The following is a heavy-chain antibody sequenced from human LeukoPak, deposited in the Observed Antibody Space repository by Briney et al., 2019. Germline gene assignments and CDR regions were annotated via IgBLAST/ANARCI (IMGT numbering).Heavy chain of an antibody. CDR2: FNREDDEP. V-gene: IGHV1-24*01. CDR1: GYTLTDFS. J-gene: IGHJ4*02. Sequence: ASVKVSCNISGYTLTDFSMHWVRQAPGKGLEWMGGFNREDDEPIYAPHFRGRVTVTEDTSTDTAYMELSSLRSEDTAVYYCATLDSYYDNSGRPLIPDWGQGTLVTVSS. D-gene: IGHD3-22*01. CDR3: ATLDSYYDNSGRPLIPD.